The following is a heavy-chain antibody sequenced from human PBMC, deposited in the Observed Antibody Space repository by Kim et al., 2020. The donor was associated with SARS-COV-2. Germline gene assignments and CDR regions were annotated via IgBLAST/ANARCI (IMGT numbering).Heavy chain of an antibody. Sequence: KGRFTLSRDNSKNALYLRMSSLRAEDTAVYYCVKAAYYDFWSGYSHSFDYWGQGTLVTVSS. CDR3: VKAAYYDFWSGYSHSFDY. D-gene: IGHD3-3*01. J-gene: IGHJ4*02. V-gene: IGHV3-64D*06.